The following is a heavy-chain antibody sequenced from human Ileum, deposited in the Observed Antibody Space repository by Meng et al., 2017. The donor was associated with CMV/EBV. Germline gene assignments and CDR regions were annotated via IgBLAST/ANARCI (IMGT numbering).Heavy chain of an antibody. CDR3: ARGIGLTYYYDSSGYYYFDY. J-gene: IGHJ4*02. CDR1: GGSISSGDYY. Sequence: QVQLQEAGPGLVKPSQTLSLTCTVSGGSISSGDYYWSWIRQPPGKGLEWIGYIYYSGSTYYNPSLKSRVTISVDTSKNQFSLKLSSVTAADTAVYYCARGIGLTYYYDSSGYYYFDYWGQGTLVTVSS. V-gene: IGHV4-30-4*08. D-gene: IGHD3-22*01. CDR2: IYYSGST.